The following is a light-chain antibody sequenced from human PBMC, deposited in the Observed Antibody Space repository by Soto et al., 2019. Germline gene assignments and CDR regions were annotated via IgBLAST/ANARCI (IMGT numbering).Light chain of an antibody. CDR2: GAS. V-gene: IGKV3-15*01. CDR3: QQYNDWPTT. CDR1: QSVRSN. J-gene: IGKJ5*01. Sequence: EIVMTQSPATLSVSPGERATLSCRASQSVRSNLAWYQQKAGQAPRIIINGASTRATGIPARFSGSGSGTEFTLTISSLESEDFAVYYCQQYNDWPTTFGQGSRLEIK.